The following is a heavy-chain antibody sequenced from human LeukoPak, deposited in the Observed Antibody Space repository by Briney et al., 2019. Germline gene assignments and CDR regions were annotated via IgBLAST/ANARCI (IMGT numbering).Heavy chain of an antibody. CDR3: ARATWDS. CDR2: ISYDENSK. J-gene: IGHJ4*02. D-gene: IGHD2-15*01. Sequence: GRSLRLSCAASGSTFSSYAMHWVRQAPGKGLEWVAVISYDENSKYYADSVKGRFTISRDNTKNSLYLQMNSLRAEDTAVYYCARATWDSWGQGAMVTVSS. CDR1: GSTFSSYA. V-gene: IGHV3-30*04.